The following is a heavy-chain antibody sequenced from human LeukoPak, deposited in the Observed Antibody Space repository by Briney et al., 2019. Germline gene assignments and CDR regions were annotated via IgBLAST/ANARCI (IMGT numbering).Heavy chain of an antibody. CDR1: GFTFSSYS. J-gene: IGHJ4*02. CDR3: ARDRRGFDWSDYYFDY. Sequence: PGGSLRLSCAGSGFTFSSYSMNWVRQAPGKGLEWVSVIYSGGNTYYADSVKGRFTISRDNSKNTLYLQMNSLRAEDTAVYYCARDRRGFDWSDYYFDYWGQGTLVTVSS. D-gene: IGHD3-9*01. CDR2: IYSGGNT. V-gene: IGHV3-66*01.